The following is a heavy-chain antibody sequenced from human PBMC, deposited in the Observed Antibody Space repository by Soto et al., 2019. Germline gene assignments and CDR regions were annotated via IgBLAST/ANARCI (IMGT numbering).Heavy chain of an antibody. V-gene: IGHV1-69*01. J-gene: IGHJ6*02. CDR2: IIPIFGTA. D-gene: IGHD3-22*01. CDR3: ARDRRDYYDSSGYAYYYGMDV. CDR1: GGTFSSYA. Sequence: QVQLVQSGAEVKKPGSSVKVSCKASGGTFSSYAISWVRQAPGQGLEWMGGIIPIFGTANYAQKFQGRVTITADESTSTAYMELSSLRSEDTAVYYCARDRRDYYDSSGYAYYYGMDVWGQGTTVTVSS.